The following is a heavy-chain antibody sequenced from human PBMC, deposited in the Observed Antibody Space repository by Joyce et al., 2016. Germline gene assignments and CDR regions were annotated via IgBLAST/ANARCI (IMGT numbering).Heavy chain of an antibody. V-gene: IGHV4-30-4*01. Sequence: QVHLQESGLGLLKPSQTLSLTCTVSGGSVSSDDHYWSWIRQPPGKDLEWIGYIYYSGRTYYNPSLQSRVTISVDTSKNQFSLKLPFVTAADTAVYYCARVQAEDDNGGNTYFDYWGQGALVTVSS. CDR3: ARVQAEDDNGGNTYFDY. CDR1: GGSVSSDDHY. J-gene: IGHJ4*02. D-gene: IGHD4-23*01. CDR2: IYYSGRT.